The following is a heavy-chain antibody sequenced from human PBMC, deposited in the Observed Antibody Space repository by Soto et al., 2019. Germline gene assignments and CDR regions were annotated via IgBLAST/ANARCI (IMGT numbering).Heavy chain of an antibody. CDR1: GFTFSSYA. V-gene: IGHV3-23*01. Sequence: EVQLLEAGGGLVQPGGSLRLSCAASGFTFSSYAMSWVRQAPGKGLEWVSAISGSGGSTYYADSVKGRFTISRDNSKNALYLQMNSLRAEDTAVYYCAKDRDSSGWFDYWGQGTLVTVSS. CDR3: AKDRDSSGWFDY. CDR2: ISGSGGST. J-gene: IGHJ4*02. D-gene: IGHD6-19*01.